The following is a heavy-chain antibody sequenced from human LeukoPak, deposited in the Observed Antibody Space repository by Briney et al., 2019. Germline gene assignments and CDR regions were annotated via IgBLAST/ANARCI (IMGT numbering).Heavy chain of an antibody. V-gene: IGHV4-34*01. J-gene: IGHJ3*02. CDR1: GGSFSGYY. CDR2: INHSGST. Sequence: PSETLSLTCAVYGGSFSGYYWSWIRQPPGKGLEWIGEINHSGSTNYNPSLKSRVTISVDTSKNQFSLKLSSVTAADTAVYYCARGAPGALDIWGQGTMVTVST. CDR3: ARGAPGALDI.